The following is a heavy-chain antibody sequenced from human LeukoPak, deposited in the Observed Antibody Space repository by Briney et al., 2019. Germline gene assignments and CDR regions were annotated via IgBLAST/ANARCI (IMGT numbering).Heavy chain of an antibody. V-gene: IGHV1-2*02. CDR3: ARDADTYYYDSSGYPGGY. J-gene: IGHJ4*02. CDR2: INPNSGGT. Sequence: ASVKVSCKASGYTFTSYDINWVRQATGQGLEWMGWINPNSGGTNYAQKFQGRVTMTRDTSISTAYMELSRLRSDDTAVYYCARDADTYYYDSSGYPGGYWGQGTLVTVSS. CDR1: GYTFTSYD. D-gene: IGHD3-22*01.